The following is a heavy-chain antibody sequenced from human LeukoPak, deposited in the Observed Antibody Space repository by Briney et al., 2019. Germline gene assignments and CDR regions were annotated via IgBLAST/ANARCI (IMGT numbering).Heavy chain of an antibody. D-gene: IGHD3-22*01. CDR1: GYTFTGYY. J-gene: IGHJ4*02. Sequence: ASVKVSCKASGYTFTGYYMHWVRQAPGQGLEWMGWINPNSGGTNYAQKFQGRVTMTRDTSISTAYMELSRLRSDDTAVYYCARDLDYYDSSGHYSLNYWGQGTLVTVSS. V-gene: IGHV1-2*02. CDR2: INPNSGGT. CDR3: ARDLDYYDSSGHYSLNY.